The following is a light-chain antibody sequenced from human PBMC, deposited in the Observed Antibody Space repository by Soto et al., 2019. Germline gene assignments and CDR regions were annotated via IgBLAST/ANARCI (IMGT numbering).Light chain of an antibody. CDR3: QQSYSTPC. CDR1: QSISSY. Sequence: DIQMTQSPSSLSASVGDRVTITCRASQSISSYLNWYQQKPGKAPKLLIYAASSLKSGVPSRFSGSGSGTDFTLTISSLQPEDFATYYCQQSYSTPCFGQGTKLEIK. CDR2: AAS. J-gene: IGKJ2*03. V-gene: IGKV1-39*01.